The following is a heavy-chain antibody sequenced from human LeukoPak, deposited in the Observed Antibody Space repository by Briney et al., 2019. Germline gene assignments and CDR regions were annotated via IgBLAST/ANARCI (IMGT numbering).Heavy chain of an antibody. V-gene: IGHV3-7*01. CDR2: ICQGRSRT. D-gene: IGHD2/OR15-2a*01. CDR3: ATEDCTDTGDFDL. J-gene: IGHJ2*01. CDR1: GFTFSNHW. Sequence: PGGALRLSCAASGFTFSNHWMSWVRQAPGNGLEWVANICQGRSRTYYADSVKGRFTISRDNAKSALHLELNSLRVEDTALYYCATEDCTDTGDFDLWGRGTLV.